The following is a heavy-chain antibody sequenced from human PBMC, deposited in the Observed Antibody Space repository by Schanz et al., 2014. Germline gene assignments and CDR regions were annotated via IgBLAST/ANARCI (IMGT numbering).Heavy chain of an antibody. CDR3: ARGGYSSGWYDRDIAHFDY. Sequence: QVQLVQSGAEVHKPGASLKISCKASGYTFTNFFLHWVRQAPGQGLEWMGWISAYNGNTNYAQKLQGRVTMTTDTSTSTAYMELRSLRSDDTAVYYCARGGYSSGWYDRDIAHFDYWGQGILVPVSA. V-gene: IGHV1-18*04. CDR1: GYTFTNFF. CDR2: ISAYNGNT. J-gene: IGHJ4*02. D-gene: IGHD6-19*01.